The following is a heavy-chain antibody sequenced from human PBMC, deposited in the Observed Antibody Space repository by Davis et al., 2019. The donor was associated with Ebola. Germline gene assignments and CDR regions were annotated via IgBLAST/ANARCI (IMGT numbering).Heavy chain of an antibody. V-gene: IGHV3-23*01. J-gene: IGHJ5*02. D-gene: IGHD2/OR15-2a*01. CDR2: ISGSGGST. CDR3: ARDYFRNWFDP. CDR1: GFTFSTYA. Sequence: PGGSLRLSCAASGFTFSTYAMSWVRQAPGKGLEWVSGISGSGGSTYYADSVKGRFTVSRDNSKNTLYLQMNSLRAEDTAVYYCARDYFRNWFDPWGQGTLVTVSS.